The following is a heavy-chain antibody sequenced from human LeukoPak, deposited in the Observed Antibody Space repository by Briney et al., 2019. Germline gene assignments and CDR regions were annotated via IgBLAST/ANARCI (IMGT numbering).Heavy chain of an antibody. J-gene: IGHJ5*02. V-gene: IGHV4-39*07. CDR3: ARPSGYSYGLAGWFDP. CDR2: IYYSGST. D-gene: IGHD5-18*01. CDR1: GGSISSYY. Sequence: SETLSLTCTVSGGSISSYYWGWIRQPPGKGLEWIGSIYYSGSTYYNPSLKSRVTISVDTSKNQFSLKLSSVTAADTAVYYCARPSGYSYGLAGWFDPWGQGTLVTVSS.